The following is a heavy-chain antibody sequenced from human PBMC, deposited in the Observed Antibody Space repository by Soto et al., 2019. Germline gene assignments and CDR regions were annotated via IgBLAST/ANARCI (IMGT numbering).Heavy chain of an antibody. CDR1: GGSINTAAYY. CDR3: ARTLRPGVLKFDS. J-gene: IGHJ4*02. V-gene: IGHV4-31*03. D-gene: IGHD3-10*01. Sequence: SETLSLTCNVTGGSINTAAYYWSWIRQVPGKGLEWIGYIFYSGSAYYHPSLKSRASISVDRSKNQFSLKVNSVTAADTAVYYCARTLRPGVLKFDSGGQGTLVTVSS. CDR2: IFYSGSA.